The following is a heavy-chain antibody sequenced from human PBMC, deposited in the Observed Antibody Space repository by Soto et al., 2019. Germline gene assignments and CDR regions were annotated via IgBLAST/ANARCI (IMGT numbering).Heavy chain of an antibody. D-gene: IGHD1-1*01. CDR2: ISYDGSNK. CDR3: ARARGYNYVGGPRGY. J-gene: IGHJ4*01. CDR1: GFTFSSYA. V-gene: IGHV3-30-3*01. Sequence: GGSLRLSCAASGFTFSSYAMHWVRQAPGKGLEWVAVISYDGSNKYYADSVKGRFTISRDNSKNTLYLQMNSLRAEDTAVYYCARARGYNYVGGPRGYWGQGTLVTVSS.